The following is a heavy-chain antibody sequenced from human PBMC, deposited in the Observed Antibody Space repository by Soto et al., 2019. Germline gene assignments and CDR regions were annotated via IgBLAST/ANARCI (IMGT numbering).Heavy chain of an antibody. CDR3: ARGTDRLLFRSYGMDV. CDR1: GYSFTSYW. V-gene: IGHV5-51*01. D-gene: IGHD2-15*01. CDR2: IYPGDSDT. J-gene: IGHJ6*02. Sequence: PGESLKISCKGSGYSFTSYWIGWVRQMPGKGLEWMGIIYPGDSDTRYSPSFQGQVTISADKSISTAYLQWSSLKASDTAMYYCARGTDRLLFRSYGMDVWXQGTTVTVSS.